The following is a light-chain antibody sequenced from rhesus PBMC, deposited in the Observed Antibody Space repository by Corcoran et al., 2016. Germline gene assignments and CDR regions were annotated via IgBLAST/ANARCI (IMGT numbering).Light chain of an antibody. Sequence: EIVLTQSPATLSLSPGERVTLSCRASQSVSSNLAWYEQKPGQAPRLLIFHASNRATGIPDRFSGRGSGTDFPLTISSLEPEDVGVYYCQQYNNWLTFGGGTKVELK. J-gene: IGKJ4*01. V-gene: IGKV3-35*01. CDR3: QQYNNWLT. CDR2: HAS. CDR1: QSVSSN.